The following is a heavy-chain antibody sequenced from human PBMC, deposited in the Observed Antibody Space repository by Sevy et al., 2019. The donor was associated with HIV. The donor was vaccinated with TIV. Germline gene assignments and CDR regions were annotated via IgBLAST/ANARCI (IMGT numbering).Heavy chain of an antibody. D-gene: IGHD2-15*01. J-gene: IGHJ3*02. Sequence: GWSLRLSCAASGFTFSSYSMNWVRQAPGKGPEWVSYISSSSSTIYYADSVKGRFTISRDNAKNSLYLQMNSLRAEDTAVYYCARVGIVVGGAFDIWGQGTMVTVSS. CDR2: ISSSSSTI. CDR3: ARVGIVVGGAFDI. CDR1: GFTFSSYS. V-gene: IGHV3-48*01.